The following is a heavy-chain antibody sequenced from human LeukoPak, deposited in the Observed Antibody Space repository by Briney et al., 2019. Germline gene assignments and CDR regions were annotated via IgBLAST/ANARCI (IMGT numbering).Heavy chain of an antibody. J-gene: IGHJ3*02. V-gene: IGHV1-69*13. CDR2: IIPIFGTA. CDR1: GGTFSSYA. CDR3: AVGYCSSTSCYRPDAFDI. Sequence: GASVKVSCKASGGTFSSYAISWVRQAPGQGLEWMGGIIPIFGTANYAQKFRGRVTITADESTSTAYMELSSLRSEDTAVYYCAVGYCSSTSCYRPDAFDIWGQGTMVTVSS. D-gene: IGHD2-2*01.